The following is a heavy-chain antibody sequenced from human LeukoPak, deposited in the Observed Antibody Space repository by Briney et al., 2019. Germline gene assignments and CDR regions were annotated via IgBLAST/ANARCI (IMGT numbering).Heavy chain of an antibody. CDR1: GDSVSSNIVA. D-gene: IGHD5-24*01. Sequence: SQTLSLTCAISGDSVSSNIVAWHWIRQSPSRGLEWLGRTFYRSKWFDDYALSVRSRATINPDTSKNQFSLHLNSVAPEDTAVYYCARGWLQSGFGYWGQGTLVTVSS. CDR3: ARGWLQSGFGY. CDR2: TFYRSKWFD. J-gene: IGHJ4*02. V-gene: IGHV6-1*01.